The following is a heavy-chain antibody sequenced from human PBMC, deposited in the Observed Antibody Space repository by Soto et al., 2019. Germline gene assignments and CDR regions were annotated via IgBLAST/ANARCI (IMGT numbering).Heavy chain of an antibody. CDR3: TTHPYKQNYETDY. CDR1: GFTFSNAW. V-gene: IGHV3-15*01. J-gene: IGHJ4*02. Sequence: GGSLRLSCAASGFTFSNAWMSWVRQAPGKGLEWVGRIKSKTDGGTTDYAAPVKGRFTISRDDSKNTLYLQMNSLKTEDTAVYYCTTHPYKQNYETDYWGQGTLVTVSS. CDR2: IKSKTDGGTT. D-gene: IGHD1-7*01.